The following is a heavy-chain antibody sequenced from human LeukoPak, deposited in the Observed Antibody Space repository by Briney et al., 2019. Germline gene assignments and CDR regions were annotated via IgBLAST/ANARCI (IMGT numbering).Heavy chain of an antibody. V-gene: IGHV3-23*01. J-gene: IGHJ4*02. CDR3: AKSYDSSVFDY. Sequence: GGSLRLSCAVTGFTFSSYAMSWVRQAPGKGLEWVSAISGSGGSTYYADSVKGRFTISRDNSKNTLYLQMNSLRAEDTAVYYCAKSYDSSVFDYWGQGTLVTVSS. D-gene: IGHD3-22*01. CDR2: ISGSGGST. CDR1: GFTFSSYA.